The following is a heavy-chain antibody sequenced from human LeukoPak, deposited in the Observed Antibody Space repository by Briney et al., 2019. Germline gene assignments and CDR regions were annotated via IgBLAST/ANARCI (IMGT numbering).Heavy chain of an antibody. V-gene: IGHV4-61*02. D-gene: IGHD1-1*01. Sequence: PSQTLSLTCTVSGGAISSGSYYWSWIRHPPGKGPEWIGRIYTSGSTHYNPSLKSRVTISVDTSKNQFSLKLSSATTADKSVSYLARGPVASVNWFDYWGQGTLVTVSS. CDR1: GGAISSGSYY. CDR2: IYTSGST. J-gene: IGHJ4*02. CDR3: ARGPVASVNWFDY.